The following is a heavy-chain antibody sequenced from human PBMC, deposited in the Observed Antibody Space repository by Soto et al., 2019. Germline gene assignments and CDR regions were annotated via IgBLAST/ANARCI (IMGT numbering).Heavy chain of an antibody. Sequence: SETLSLTCAVSGGSFRGYFWSWIRQSPDKGLEWIGEINDSGSTYYNPSFKSRLTISVDTDKSQISLTLTSVTAADSAVYYCQGGDFWGQGTRVTVSS. CDR3: QGGDF. CDR2: INDSGST. J-gene: IGHJ4*02. V-gene: IGHV4-34*01. CDR1: GGSFRGYF. D-gene: IGHD3-16*01.